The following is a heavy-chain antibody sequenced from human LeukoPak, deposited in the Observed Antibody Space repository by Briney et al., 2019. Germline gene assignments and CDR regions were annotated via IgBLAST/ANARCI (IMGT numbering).Heavy chain of an antibody. V-gene: IGHV3-53*01. CDR3: ARSGLTAEWGFNDAFDI. CDR2: IYSGGST. D-gene: IGHD6-13*01. J-gene: IGHJ3*02. Sequence: GGSLRLSCAASGFTVSSNFMSWVRQAPGKGLEWVSVIYSGGSTYYADSVQGRFTISRDNAENSLYLQMNSLGAEDTAVYYCARSGLTAEWGFNDAFDIWGQGTMVTVSS. CDR1: GFTVSSNF.